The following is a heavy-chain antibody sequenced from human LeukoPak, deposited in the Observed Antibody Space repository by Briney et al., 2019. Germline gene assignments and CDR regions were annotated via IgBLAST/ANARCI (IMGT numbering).Heavy chain of an antibody. V-gene: IGHV1-8*02. J-gene: IGHJ4*02. Sequence: GASVKVSCKASGYTFTGYYMHWVRQAPGQGLEWMGWMNPNSGNTGYAQKFQGRVTMTRNTSISTAYMGLSSLRSEDTAVYYCARGRVNYGYWGQGTLVTVSS. CDR1: GYTFTGYY. D-gene: IGHD4-11*01. CDR3: ARGRVNYGY. CDR2: MNPNSGNT.